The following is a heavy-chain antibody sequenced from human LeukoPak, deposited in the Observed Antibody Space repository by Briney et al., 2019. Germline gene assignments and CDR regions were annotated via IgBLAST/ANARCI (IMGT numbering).Heavy chain of an antibody. D-gene: IGHD3-3*01. CDR1: GGSINNYY. CDR2: IYTSGST. Sequence: PSETLSLTCTVSGGSINNYYWSWIRQPAGKGLEWIGRIYTSGSTNYNPSLKSRVTISVDTSKNQFSLKLSSVTAADTAVYYCARDVTIFGDQVFFWFDPWGQGTLVTVSS. V-gene: IGHV4-4*07. CDR3: ARDVTIFGDQVFFWFDP. J-gene: IGHJ5*02.